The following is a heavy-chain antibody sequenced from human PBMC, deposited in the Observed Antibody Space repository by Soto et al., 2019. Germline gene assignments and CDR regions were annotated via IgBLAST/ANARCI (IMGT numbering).Heavy chain of an antibody. CDR2: IYWDDDK. V-gene: IGHV2-5*02. CDR3: ARRTLEYGGFDY. D-gene: IGHD4-17*01. Sequence: QITLKESGPTLVIPTQTLTLTCTFSGFSLSTRHVGVGWIRHPPGKALEWLALIYWDDDKRYSPSLKSRLTITKDTSKNPVVLTMTNMDPADTATYYCARRTLEYGGFDYWGQGTLVIVSS. J-gene: IGHJ4*02. CDR1: GFSLSTRHVG.